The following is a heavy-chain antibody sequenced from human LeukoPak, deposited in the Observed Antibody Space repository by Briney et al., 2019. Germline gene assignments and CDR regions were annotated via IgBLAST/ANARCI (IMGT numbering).Heavy chain of an antibody. CDR1: GGSISSGDYY. J-gene: IGHJ4*02. Sequence: SETLCLTCAVSGGSISSGDYYWSCIRQPPGKCLEWIGYIYYSGSNYYNPSLKSRVTISVDTSKNQFSLKLSAVTAADTAVYYCARDGGIQFERDYWGQGTLVTVSS. V-gene: IGHV4-30-4*01. CDR2: IYYSGSN. D-gene: IGHD4-11*01. CDR3: ARDGGIQFERDY.